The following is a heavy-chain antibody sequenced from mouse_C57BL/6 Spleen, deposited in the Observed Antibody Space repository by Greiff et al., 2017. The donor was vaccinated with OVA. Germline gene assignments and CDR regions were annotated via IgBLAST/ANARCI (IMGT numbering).Heavy chain of an antibody. Sequence: QVQLQQPGAELVRPGSSVKLSCTASGYTFTSYWMHWVKQRPIQGLEWIGNIDPSDSETHYTQKFKDKATLTVDKSSSTAYMQLSSLTSEDSAIYYCAKEGDFDYWGQGTTLTVSS. CDR1: GYTFTSYW. V-gene: IGHV1-52*01. CDR2: IDPSDSET. CDR3: AKEGDFDY. J-gene: IGHJ2*01.